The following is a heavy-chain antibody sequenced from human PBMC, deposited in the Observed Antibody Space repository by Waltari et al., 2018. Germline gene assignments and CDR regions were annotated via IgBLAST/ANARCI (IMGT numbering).Heavy chain of an antibody. J-gene: IGHJ4*01. CDR2: IYWKSQGI. CDR1: GFTSIDYG. V-gene: IGHV3-9*02. D-gene: IGHD4-4*01. Sequence: EVYLVESGGGLVEPGRSLRLSCAASGFTSIDYGMHWIRQPPGKGLEWVGGIYWKSQGIDYIDSVGGRFTISRDNAKNSLYLQMNSLRVEDTALYFCIKESNAGGLDYWGHGTLVTVSS. CDR3: IKESNAGGLDY.